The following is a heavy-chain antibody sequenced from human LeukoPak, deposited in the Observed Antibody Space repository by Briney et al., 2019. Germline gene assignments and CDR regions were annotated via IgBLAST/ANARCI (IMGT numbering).Heavy chain of an antibody. CDR3: AREEFLHEIDSSGYFVY. CDR2: VYSSGVG. CDR1: GGSITGYY. J-gene: IGHJ4*02. D-gene: IGHD3-22*01. Sequence: SETLYLTCTVSGGSITGYYWNWIRQPAGQGLEWLGRVYSSGVGNYNPSLTSRVTMSVDTSKNQFSLKLTSLTAADTAVYYCAREEFLHEIDSSGYFVYWGQGTLVTVSS. V-gene: IGHV4-4*07.